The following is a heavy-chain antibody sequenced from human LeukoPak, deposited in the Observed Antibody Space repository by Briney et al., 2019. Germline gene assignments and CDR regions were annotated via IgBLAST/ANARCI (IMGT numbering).Heavy chain of an antibody. D-gene: IGHD6-13*01. CDR3: ARGPKYSSSWYGIDY. Sequence: GASVNVSCKASGYTFTSYGISWVRQAPGQGLEWMGWISAYNGNTNYAQKLQGRVTMTTDTSTSTAYMELRSLRSDDTAVYYCARGPKYSSSWYGIDYWGQGTLVTVSS. CDR2: ISAYNGNT. V-gene: IGHV1-18*01. J-gene: IGHJ4*02. CDR1: GYTFTSYG.